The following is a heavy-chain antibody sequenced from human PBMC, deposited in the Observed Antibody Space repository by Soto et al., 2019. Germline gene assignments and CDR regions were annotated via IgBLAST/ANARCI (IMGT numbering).Heavy chain of an antibody. J-gene: IGHJ4*02. V-gene: IGHV2-26*01. CDR2: IFSNDEK. Sequence: SGPTLASPTAPLALTCTVSGFSLINAKMGVSWIPQPLPKALEWLAHIFSNDEKSYNTSLKSRLTISKDTSKSQVVLTMTNMDPVDTATYFCARSPLRGYSGYDHFDYWGQGTMVTVSS. CDR1: GFSLINAKMG. D-gene: IGHD5-12*01. CDR3: ARSPLRGYSGYDHFDY.